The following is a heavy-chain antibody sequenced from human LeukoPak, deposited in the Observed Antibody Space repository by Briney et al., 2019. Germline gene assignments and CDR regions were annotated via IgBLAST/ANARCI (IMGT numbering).Heavy chain of an antibody. CDR3: ARTNAFDI. Sequence: GGSLRLSCAASGFTLSSYSLNWVRQAPGKGLEWVANIKQDGSEKYYVDSVKGRFTISRDNAKNSLYLQMNSLRAEDTAVYYCARTNAFDIWGQGTMVTVSS. CDR2: IKQDGSEK. V-gene: IGHV3-7*01. J-gene: IGHJ3*02. CDR1: GFTLSSYS.